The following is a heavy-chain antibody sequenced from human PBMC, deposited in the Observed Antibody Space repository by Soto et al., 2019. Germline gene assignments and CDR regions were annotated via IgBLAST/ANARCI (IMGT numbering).Heavy chain of an antibody. CDR2: ISYDGSNK. D-gene: IGHD2-2*03. Sequence: GGSLRLSCAASGFTFSSYAMHWVRQAPGKGLEWVAVISYDGSNKYYADSVKGRFTISRDNSKNTLYLQMNSLRAEDTAVYYCARDLSVPLDIWVPPHGYYGMDVWGQGTKVTVSS. CDR3: ARDLSVPLDIWVPPHGYYGMDV. CDR1: GFTFSSYA. V-gene: IGHV3-30-3*01. J-gene: IGHJ6*02.